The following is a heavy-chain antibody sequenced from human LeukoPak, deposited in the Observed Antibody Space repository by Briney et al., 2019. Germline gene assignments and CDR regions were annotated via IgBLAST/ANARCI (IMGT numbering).Heavy chain of an antibody. V-gene: IGHV4-34*01. CDR3: ARHYYDSSGYPTKDY. Sequence: SETLSLTCAVYGGSFSGYYWSWVRQPPGKGLEWIGEINHSGSTNYNPSLKSRVTISVDTSKNQFSLKLSSVTAADTAVYYCARHYYDSSGYPTKDYWGQGTLVTVSS. J-gene: IGHJ4*02. CDR2: INHSGST. D-gene: IGHD3-22*01. CDR1: GGSFSGYY.